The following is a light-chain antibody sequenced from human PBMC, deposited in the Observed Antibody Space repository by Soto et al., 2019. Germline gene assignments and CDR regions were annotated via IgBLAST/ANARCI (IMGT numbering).Light chain of an antibody. Sequence: EIVLTQSPGTLSLSPGERATLSCRASQSVTNRYFAWYQQRPGQAPRLLIYGISNRATGIPDRFSGSGSGTDFTLTISRLEPEDFVVYYCQQYSSLPHTFGQGTKLEVK. V-gene: IGKV3-20*01. CDR3: QQYSSLPHT. CDR2: GIS. J-gene: IGKJ2*01. CDR1: QSVTNRY.